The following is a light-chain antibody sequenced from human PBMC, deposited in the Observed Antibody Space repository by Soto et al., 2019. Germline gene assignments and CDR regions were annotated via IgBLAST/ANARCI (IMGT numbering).Light chain of an antibody. Sequence: EIVLIQSPATLSLSPGERSTLSCMASQSVGSYLAWYQHKPCQAPRLLLSDASNRAAGIPARFSGSGSETDFTLTISSLEHEDSAVYYCQQRSNWHSLTFGGGTKVDIK. V-gene: IGKV3-11*01. CDR3: QQRSNWHSLT. J-gene: IGKJ4*01. CDR1: QSVGSY. CDR2: DAS.